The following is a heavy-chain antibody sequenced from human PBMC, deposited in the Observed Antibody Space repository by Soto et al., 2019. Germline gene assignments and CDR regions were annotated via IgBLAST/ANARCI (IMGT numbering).Heavy chain of an antibody. J-gene: IGHJ5*02. D-gene: IGHD4-17*01. CDR2: IIPILGIA. CDR1: GGTFSSYT. Sequence: QVQLVQSGAEVKKPGSSVKVSCKASGGTFSSYTISWVRQAPGQGLEWMGRIIPILGIANYAQKFQCRVTITADKSTSTAYMELSVLRCEDTAVYDCARDLNGYYGHNWFDPWGQGTLVTVSS. CDR3: ARDLNGYYGHNWFDP. V-gene: IGHV1-69*08.